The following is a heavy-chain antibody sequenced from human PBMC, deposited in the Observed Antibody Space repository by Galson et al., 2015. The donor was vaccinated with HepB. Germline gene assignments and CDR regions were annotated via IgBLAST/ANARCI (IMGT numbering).Heavy chain of an antibody. CDR2: ISGSGGTT. Sequence: SLRLSCAASGFTFSSYAMSWVRQSPGKGLEWVSLISGSGGTTDYADSVKGRFTISRDNSKNTLFLRMNSLRADETAVYYCAKLGLRLGGDYWGQGTLVTVSS. J-gene: IGHJ4*02. D-gene: IGHD3-16*01. V-gene: IGHV3-23*01. CDR1: GFTFSSYA. CDR3: AKLGLRLGGDY.